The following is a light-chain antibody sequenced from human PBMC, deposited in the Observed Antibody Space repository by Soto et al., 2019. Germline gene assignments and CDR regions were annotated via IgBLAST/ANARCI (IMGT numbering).Light chain of an antibody. CDR1: QSVSTS. J-gene: IGKJ3*01. Sequence: IVLTQSPATLSLSPGERAALSCRASQSVSTSLAWYQHKPGQAPRLFIYDASKRAPGIPARFSGSGSGTDFTLTISSLEPEDFAVYYCQQRSNWPLTFGPGTKVDIK. CDR2: DAS. V-gene: IGKV3-11*01. CDR3: QQRSNWPLT.